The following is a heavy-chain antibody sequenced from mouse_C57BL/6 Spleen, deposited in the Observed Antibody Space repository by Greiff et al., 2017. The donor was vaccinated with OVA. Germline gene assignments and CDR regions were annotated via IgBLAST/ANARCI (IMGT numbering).Heavy chain of an antibody. V-gene: IGHV1-80*01. Sequence: QVQLQQSGAELVKPGASVKISCKASGYAFSSYWMNWVKQRPGKGLEWIGQIYPGDGDTNYNGKFKGKATLTADKSSSTAYMQLSSLTSEDSAVYFCASPQLGLWYFDVWGTGTTVTVSS. CDR1: GYAFSSYW. D-gene: IGHD4-1*02. J-gene: IGHJ1*03. CDR2: IYPGDGDT. CDR3: ASPQLGLWYFDV.